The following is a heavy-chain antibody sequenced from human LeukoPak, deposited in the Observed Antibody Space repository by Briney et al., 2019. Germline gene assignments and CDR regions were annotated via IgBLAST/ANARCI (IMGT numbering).Heavy chain of an antibody. CDR1: GFTFGDYA. Sequence: GGSLRLSCTASGFTFGDYAMSWFRQAPGKGLEWVGFIRTKGYGGTTEYAASVKGRFTISRDDSKSIACLQMNSLKTEDTAVYYCTRDDRYCSTTSCSYFDYWGQGTLVTVSS. D-gene: IGHD2-2*01. CDR2: IRTKGYGGTT. J-gene: IGHJ4*02. CDR3: TRDDRYCSTTSCSYFDY. V-gene: IGHV3-49*03.